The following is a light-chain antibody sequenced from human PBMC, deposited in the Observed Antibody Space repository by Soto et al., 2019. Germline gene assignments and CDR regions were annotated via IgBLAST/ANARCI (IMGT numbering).Light chain of an antibody. CDR2: DAS. CDR3: QQRSNWPLT. V-gene: IGKV3-11*01. J-gene: IGKJ4*01. Sequence: EIMLTQSPAPLSLSPGERATLSCRASQSVSSYLAWYQQKPGQAPRLLIYDASNRATGIPARFSGSGSGTDFTLTISSLDPEDFAVYYCQQRSNWPLTFGGGTKVEIK. CDR1: QSVSSY.